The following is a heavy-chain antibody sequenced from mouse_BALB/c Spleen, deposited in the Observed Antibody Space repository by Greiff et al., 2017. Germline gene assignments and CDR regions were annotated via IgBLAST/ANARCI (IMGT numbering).Heavy chain of an antibody. J-gene: IGHJ3*01. Sequence: VKLVESGGGLVQPGGSRKLSCAASGFTFSSFGMHWVRQAPEKGLEWVAYISSGSSTIYYADTVKGRFTISRDNPKNTLFLQMTSLRSEDTAMYYCARGNCSTVDWGQGTLVTVSA. CDR3: ARGNCSTVD. V-gene: IGHV5-17*02. CDR1: GFTFSSFG. D-gene: IGHD1-1*01. CDR2: ISSGSSTI.